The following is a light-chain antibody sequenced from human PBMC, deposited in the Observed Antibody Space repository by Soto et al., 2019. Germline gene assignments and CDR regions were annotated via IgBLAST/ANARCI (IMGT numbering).Light chain of an antibody. CDR3: SSSTISNTRV. CDR1: SSDVGGYDY. CDR2: EVS. J-gene: IGLJ3*02. V-gene: IGLV2-14*01. Sequence: QSALTQPASVSGSPGQSITISCTGTSSDVGGYDYVSWYQLHPGKAPKVMIYEVSNRPSGGSNRFSGSKSGNTASLTISGLQAEDEADYYCSSSTISNTRVFGGGTKLTVL.